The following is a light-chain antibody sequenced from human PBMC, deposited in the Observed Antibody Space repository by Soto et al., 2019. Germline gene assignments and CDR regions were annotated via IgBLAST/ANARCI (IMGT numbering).Light chain of an antibody. CDR1: SGHSSYI. J-gene: IGLJ1*01. CDR3: ETWVSNTYV. CDR2: LEGSGSY. Sequence: QPVLTQSSSASASLGSSVKLTCTLSSGHSSYIIAWHQQQPGKAPRYLMKLEGSGSYNTGSGVPDRFSGSSSGADRYLTISNLQFEDEAYYYCETWVSNTYVFGTGTKVTVL. V-gene: IGLV4-60*02.